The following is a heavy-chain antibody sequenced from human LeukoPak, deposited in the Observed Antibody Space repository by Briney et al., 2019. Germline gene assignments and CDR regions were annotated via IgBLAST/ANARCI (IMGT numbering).Heavy chain of an antibody. V-gene: IGHV1-2*02. CDR2: INPNSGGT. CDR1: GYTFTGYY. Sequence: ASVKVSCKASGYTFTGYYMHWVRQAPGQGLEWMGWINPNSGGTNYAQKFQGRVTTTRDTSISTAYMELSRLRSDDTAVYYCASLGYCSGGSCSRGWYYYMDVWGKGTTVTISS. J-gene: IGHJ6*03. D-gene: IGHD2-15*01. CDR3: ASLGYCSGGSCSRGWYYYMDV.